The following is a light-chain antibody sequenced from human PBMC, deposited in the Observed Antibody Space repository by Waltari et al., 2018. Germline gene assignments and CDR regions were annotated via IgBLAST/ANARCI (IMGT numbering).Light chain of an antibody. CDR2: EVS. J-gene: IGLJ2*01. CDR1: SSDVGGYTY. Sequence: QSALTQPASVSGSPGQSITISCTGPSSDVGGYTYLSWYQQHPGKAPKLMIYEVSNRPSGVSNRFSCSKSGNTASLTISGLQAEDEADYYCSSYTSSSTLVFGGGTKLTVL. CDR3: SSYTSSSTLV. V-gene: IGLV2-14*01.